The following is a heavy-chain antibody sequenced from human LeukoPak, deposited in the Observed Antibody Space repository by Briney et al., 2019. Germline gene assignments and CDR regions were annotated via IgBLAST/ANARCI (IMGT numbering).Heavy chain of an antibody. CDR2: INPNSGGT. V-gene: IGHV1-2*04. Sequence: ASVEVSCKASGYTFTGYYMHWVRQAPRQGLEWMGWINPNSGGTNYAQKFQGWVTMTRDTSISTAYMELSRLRSDDTAVYYCARDSCSGGSCYYYGMDVWGQGTTVTVSS. D-gene: IGHD2-15*01. CDR1: GYTFTGYY. CDR3: ARDSCSGGSCYYYGMDV. J-gene: IGHJ6*02.